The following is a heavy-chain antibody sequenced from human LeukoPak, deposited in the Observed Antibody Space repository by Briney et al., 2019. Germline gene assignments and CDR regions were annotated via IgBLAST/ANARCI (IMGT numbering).Heavy chain of an antibody. CDR3: AKRIVGAAAPFDF. V-gene: IGHV3-23*01. D-gene: IGHD1-26*01. CDR1: GFTFSSYA. Sequence: PGGSLRLSCAASGFTFSSYAMSWVRQAPGKGLELVSAISGSGHSTYFADSVKGRFTISRDNSKNTLWLQMNSLGAEDTAIYYCAKRIVGAAAPFDFWGQGTLVTVSS. CDR2: ISGSGHST. J-gene: IGHJ4*02.